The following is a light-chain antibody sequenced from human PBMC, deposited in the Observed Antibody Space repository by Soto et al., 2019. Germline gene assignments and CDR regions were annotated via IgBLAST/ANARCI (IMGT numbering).Light chain of an antibody. V-gene: IGKV3-15*01. CDR3: QQYNNWPPWT. J-gene: IGKJ1*01. CDR2: GAS. Sequence: EIVMTQSPATLSVSPGESATVSCRASQSVSSNLAWYQHKPGQAPRLLIYGASTRATNIPARFSGSGSGTEFTLTISSLQSEDFAVYYCQQYNNWPPWTFGQGTKVDIK. CDR1: QSVSSN.